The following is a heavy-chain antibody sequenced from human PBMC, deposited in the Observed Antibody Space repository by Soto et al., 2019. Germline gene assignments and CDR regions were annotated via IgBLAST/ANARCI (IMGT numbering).Heavy chain of an antibody. D-gene: IGHD1-26*01. Sequence: GGSLRLSCAASGFTFSSYAMSWVRQAPGKGLEWVSVISGSGGSTYYADSVKGRFTISRDNPKNTLYLQMNSLRAEDTAVYYCAKRGSGSQFDYWGQGTLVTVSS. J-gene: IGHJ4*02. CDR3: AKRGSGSQFDY. CDR2: ISGSGGST. CDR1: GFTFSSYA. V-gene: IGHV3-23*01.